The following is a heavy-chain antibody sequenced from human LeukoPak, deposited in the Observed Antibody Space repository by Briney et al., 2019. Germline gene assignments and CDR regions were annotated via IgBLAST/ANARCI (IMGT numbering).Heavy chain of an antibody. D-gene: IGHD2-2*01. V-gene: IGHV4-34*01. CDR1: GGSFSGYY. CDR3: ARSPLIVVVPAAKNYYYYGMDV. J-gene: IGHJ6*02. CDR2: INHSGST. Sequence: SETLSLTCAVYGGSFSGYYWSWIRQPPGKGLEWIGEINHSGSTNYNPSLKSRVTISVDTSKNQFSLNLSSVTAADTAVYYCARSPLIVVVPAAKNYYYYGMDVWGQGTTVTVSS.